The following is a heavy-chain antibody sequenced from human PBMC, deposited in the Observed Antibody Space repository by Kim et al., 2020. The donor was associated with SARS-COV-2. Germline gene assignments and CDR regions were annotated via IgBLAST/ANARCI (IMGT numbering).Heavy chain of an antibody. Sequence: SETLSLTCAVYGGSFSGYYWSWIRQPPGKGLEWIGEINHSGSTNYNPSLKSRVTISVDTSKNQFSLKLSSVTAADTAVYYCARGGWRPIYSSSWSQRRGWFDPWGQGTLVTVSS. V-gene: IGHV4-34*01. CDR2: INHSGST. CDR1: GGSFSGYY. CDR3: ARGGWRPIYSSSWSQRRGWFDP. D-gene: IGHD6-13*01. J-gene: IGHJ5*02.